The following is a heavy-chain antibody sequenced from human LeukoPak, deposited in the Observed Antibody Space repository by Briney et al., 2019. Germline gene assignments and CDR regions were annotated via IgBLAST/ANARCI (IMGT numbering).Heavy chain of an antibody. D-gene: IGHD6-19*01. J-gene: IGHJ4*02. Sequence: ASVKVSCKXSGYTFTGYYMHWVRQAPGQGLEWMGGINPNSGGTNYSQKFQGRVTMTRDTSISTAYMELSRLRSDDTAVYYCARDAAPSSGWYYFDYWGQGTLVTASS. V-gene: IGHV1-2*02. CDR1: GYTFTGYY. CDR3: ARDAAPSSGWYYFDY. CDR2: INPNSGGT.